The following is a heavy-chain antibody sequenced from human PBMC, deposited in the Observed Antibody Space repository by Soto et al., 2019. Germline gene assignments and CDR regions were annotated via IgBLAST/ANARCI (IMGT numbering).Heavy chain of an antibody. CDR1: GFTFSSYG. Sequence: GGTLRLSCAASGFTFSSYGMSWVRQAPEKGLEWVSGISASDGGAYYADSVKGRFTISRDNSENTLYLQMNSLRVEDTAVYYCAKDSDREYFQHWGQGTLVTVSS. CDR3: AKDSDREYFQH. CDR2: ISASDGGA. D-gene: IGHD3-10*01. J-gene: IGHJ1*01. V-gene: IGHV3-23*01.